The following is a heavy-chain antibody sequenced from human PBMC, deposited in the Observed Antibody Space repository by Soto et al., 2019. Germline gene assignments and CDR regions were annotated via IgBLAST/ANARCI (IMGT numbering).Heavy chain of an antibody. CDR2: ISAYNGNT. J-gene: IGHJ4*02. CDR1: GYTFTSYG. V-gene: IGHV1-18*01. CDR3: ASSLLVGYGLEGESD. Sequence: QVQLVQSGAEVKKPGASVKVSCKASGYTFTSYGISWVRQAPGQGLEWMGWISAYNGNTNYAQKLQGRVTMTTDTAQSTAYMEVRSLRSDDTAVYYCASSLLVGYGLEGESDWGQGTLVTVSS. D-gene: IGHD5-18*01.